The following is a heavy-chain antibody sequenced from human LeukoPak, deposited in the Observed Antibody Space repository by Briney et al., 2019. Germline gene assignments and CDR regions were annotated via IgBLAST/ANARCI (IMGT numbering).Heavy chain of an antibody. CDR1: GGSISSGGYS. CDR2: IYHSGST. D-gene: IGHD3-10*01. CDR3: ARSSPYGSGSYYHYYFDY. J-gene: IGHJ4*02. V-gene: IGHV4-30-2*01. Sequence: SETLSLTCAVSGGSISSGGYSWSWIRQPPGKGLEWIGYIYHSGSTYYNPSLKSRVAISVDRSKNQFSLKQSSVTAADTAVYYCARSSPYGSGSYYHYYFDYWGQGTLVTVSS.